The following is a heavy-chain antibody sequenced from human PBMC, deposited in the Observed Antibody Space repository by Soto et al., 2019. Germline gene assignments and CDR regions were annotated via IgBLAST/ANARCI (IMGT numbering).Heavy chain of an antibody. V-gene: IGHV4-30-2*01. CDR1: GGSISSGGYS. Sequence: SETLSLTCAVSGGSISSGGYSWSWIRQPPGKGLEWIGYVYHSGSTYYNPSLKSRVTISVDRSKNQFSLKLSSVTAADTAVYYCARVMVRGGIYYFDYWGQGTLVTVSS. D-gene: IGHD3-10*01. J-gene: IGHJ4*02. CDR3: ARVMVRGGIYYFDY. CDR2: VYHSGST.